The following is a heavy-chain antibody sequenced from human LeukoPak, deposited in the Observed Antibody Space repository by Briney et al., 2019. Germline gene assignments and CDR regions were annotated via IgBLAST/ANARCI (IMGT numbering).Heavy chain of an antibody. CDR3: AREPPVGYYYDSSGYYYDY. CDR1: GGSFSDYS. D-gene: IGHD3-22*01. Sequence: SETLSLTCVVYGGSFSDYSWNWIRQPPGKGLEWIGEINHSGSTKYNPSLMSRGTISLDTSKNQFSLKLSSVTAADTAVYYCAREPPVGYYYDSSGYYYDYWGQGTLVTVSS. J-gene: IGHJ4*02. CDR2: INHSGST. V-gene: IGHV4-34*01.